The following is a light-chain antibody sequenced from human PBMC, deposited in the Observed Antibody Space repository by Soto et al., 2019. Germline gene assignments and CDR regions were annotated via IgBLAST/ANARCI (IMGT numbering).Light chain of an antibody. Sequence: QSVLTQPRSVSGSPGQSVTISCTGTSSDVGGYNYASWYQQHPGKAPKLMIYDVSKRPSGVPDRFSGSKSGNTASLTISELQAEDEADYYCCSYAGSYTVVFGGGTQLTVL. CDR1: SSDVGGYNY. CDR2: DVS. CDR3: CSYAGSYTVV. V-gene: IGLV2-11*01. J-gene: IGLJ2*01.